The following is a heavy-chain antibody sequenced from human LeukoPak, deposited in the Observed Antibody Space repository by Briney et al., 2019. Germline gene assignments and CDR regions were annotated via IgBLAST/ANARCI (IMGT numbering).Heavy chain of an antibody. CDR2: LNPNSGNT. Sequence: GSVKVSCKASGYTFTSYDINWVRQATGQGPEWMGWLNPNSGNTGYSRKFQGRVTMTRNTSISTAYMELSSLRSEDTAVYYCASRYGSGSQYFDYWGQGTLVTVSS. CDR3: ASRYGSGSQYFDY. J-gene: IGHJ4*02. V-gene: IGHV1-8*01. CDR1: GYTFTSYD. D-gene: IGHD3-10*01.